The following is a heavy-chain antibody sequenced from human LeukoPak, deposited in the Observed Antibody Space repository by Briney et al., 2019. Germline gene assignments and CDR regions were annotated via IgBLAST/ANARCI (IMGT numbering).Heavy chain of an antibody. J-gene: IGHJ3*02. V-gene: IGHV4-39*07. D-gene: IGHD3-9*01. CDR2: IYYSGST. Sequence: SETLSLTCTVSGGSISSSSYYWGWIRQPPGKGLEWIGSIYYSGSTYYNPSLENRVTISVDKSKNQFSLRVSSVTAADTAVYYCAREGRNYDILTGLLDAFDIWGQGTMVTVSS. CDR1: GGSISSSSYY. CDR3: AREGRNYDILTGLLDAFDI.